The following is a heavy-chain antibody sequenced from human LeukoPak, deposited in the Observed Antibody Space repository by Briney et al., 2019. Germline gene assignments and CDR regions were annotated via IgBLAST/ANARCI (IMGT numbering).Heavy chain of an antibody. D-gene: IGHD1-14*01. CDR3: ARDKNPYQPADYYNVMDV. J-gene: IGHJ6*02. CDR1: GFTSSSHG. V-gene: IGHV3-33*01. Sequence: GRSLRLSCVASGFTSSSHGMHWVRQAPGKGLEWVARVWHDGTNKDYADSVKGRFTISRDNSKNTLYLQMSSLRADDTAVYYCARDKNPYQPADYYNVMDVWGQGTPVTVSS. CDR2: VWHDGTNK.